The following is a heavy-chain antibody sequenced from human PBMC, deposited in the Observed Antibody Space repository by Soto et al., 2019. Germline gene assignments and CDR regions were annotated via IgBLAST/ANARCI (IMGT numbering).Heavy chain of an antibody. CDR1: GGSISSGDYY. J-gene: IGHJ2*01. CDR2: IYYSGST. V-gene: IGHV4-30-4*01. Sequence: PSETLSLTCTVSGGSISSGDYYWSWIRQPPGKGLEWIGYIYYSGSTYYNPSLKSRVTISVDTSKNQFSLKLSSVTAADTAVYYCARRTIKPGIAVAGSYWYFDLWGRGTLVTVS. CDR3: ARRTIKPGIAVAGSYWYFDL. D-gene: IGHD6-19*01.